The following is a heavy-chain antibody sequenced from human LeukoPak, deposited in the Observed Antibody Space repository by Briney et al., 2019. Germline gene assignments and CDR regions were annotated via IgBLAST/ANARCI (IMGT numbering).Heavy chain of an antibody. V-gene: IGHV3-43*01. D-gene: IGHD3-16*01. J-gene: IGHJ4*02. Sequence: GGSLRLSCAASGFTFDDYTMHWVRQAPGKGLEWVSLISWDGGSTYYADSVKGRFTISRDNSKNSLYLQMNSLRTEDTALYYRAKDRLYGALDYWGQGTLVTVSS. CDR1: GFTFDDYT. CDR3: AKDRLYGALDY. CDR2: ISWDGGST.